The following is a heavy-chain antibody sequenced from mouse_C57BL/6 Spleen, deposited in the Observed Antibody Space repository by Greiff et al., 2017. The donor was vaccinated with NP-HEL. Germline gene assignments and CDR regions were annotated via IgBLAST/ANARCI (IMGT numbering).Heavy chain of an antibody. V-gene: IGHV5-6*01. CDR1: GFTFSSYG. Sequence: EVQVVESGGDLVKPGGSLKLSCAASGFTFSSYGMSWVRQTPDKRLEWVATISSGGSYTYYPDSVKGRFTISRDNAKNTLYLQLSSLKSEDTAMYYCARHEEYYGSSFYYAMDYWGQGTSVTVSS. CDR2: ISSGGSYT. CDR3: ARHEEYYGSSFYYAMDY. D-gene: IGHD1-1*01. J-gene: IGHJ4*01.